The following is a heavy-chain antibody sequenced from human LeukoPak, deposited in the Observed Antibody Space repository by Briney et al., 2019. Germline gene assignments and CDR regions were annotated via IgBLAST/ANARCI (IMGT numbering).Heavy chain of an antibody. CDR3: ARVGIYCSGGSCYG. J-gene: IGHJ4*02. V-gene: IGHV3-23*01. CDR1: GFAFSSQA. Sequence: GGSLRLSCAASGFAFSSQAMGWVRQAPGKGLEWVSVISDSGSLTYYADSVKGRFTISRDNSKKTLFLQLNSLRDEDTAVYYCARVGIYCSGGSCYGWGQGTLVTVSS. CDR2: ISDSGSLT. D-gene: IGHD2-15*01.